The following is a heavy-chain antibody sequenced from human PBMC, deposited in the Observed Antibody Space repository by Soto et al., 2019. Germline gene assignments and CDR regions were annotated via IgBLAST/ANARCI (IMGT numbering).Heavy chain of an antibody. J-gene: IGHJ4*02. CDR2: IIPIIGVT. V-gene: IGHV1-69*17. CDR1: GDTFNSYV. Sequence: QGQLVQAGAEVKRPGSSVKVSCESSGDTFNSYVISWVRQAPGQGLEWMGGIIPIIGVTHYAQKFQGRVTISALSSTGTAYMELTNMGFEDTAVYYCAIESICAKEADQWGQGTLVTVSS. CDR3: AIESICAKEADQ. D-gene: IGHD3-3*01.